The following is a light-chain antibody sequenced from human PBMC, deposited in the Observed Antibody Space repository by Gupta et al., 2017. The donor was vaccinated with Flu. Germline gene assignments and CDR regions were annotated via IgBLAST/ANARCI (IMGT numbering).Light chain of an antibody. Sequence: EIVLTQSPGTLSLSPGERATLSCRASQSVSSTSLAWYQQKSGQAPRLLIYGASTRATGIPDRFSGSGSGTDFALTVSRLEPEEFAMYYCQLYDPAHPRMFTFGHGTKVDI. CDR3: QLYDPAHPRMFT. CDR1: QSVSSTS. CDR2: GAS. J-gene: IGKJ3*01. V-gene: IGKV3-20*01.